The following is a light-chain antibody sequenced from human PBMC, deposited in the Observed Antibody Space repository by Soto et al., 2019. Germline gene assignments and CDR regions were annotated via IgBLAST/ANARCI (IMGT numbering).Light chain of an antibody. CDR3: QEYNNWPPMNT. Sequence: EIVMTQSPATLSASPGERATLSCTASQSVSSNLAWYQQKPGQAPRLLIYGASTRATGIPARFSGSGSGTEFTLTISSLDSEDFAVYYCQEYNNWPPMNTFGQGAKLEIK. V-gene: IGKV3-15*01. CDR2: GAS. J-gene: IGKJ2*01. CDR1: QSVSSN.